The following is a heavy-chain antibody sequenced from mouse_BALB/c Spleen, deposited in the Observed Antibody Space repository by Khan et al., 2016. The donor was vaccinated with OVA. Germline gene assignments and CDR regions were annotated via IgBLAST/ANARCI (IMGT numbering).Heavy chain of an antibody. CDR3: AWRSV. V-gene: IGHV3-2*02. CDR2: NTYSGST. CDR1: GYSITSAYA. J-gene: IGHJ1*01. Sequence: EVQLQESGPGLVKPGQSLTLTCTVTGYSITSAYAWYWIRQLAGNKLGWMGYNTYSGSTRYNPYFKSRISITLDTSKNPFFLQLNTLTTEDTATYFCAWRSVWGEGTTVTVSS.